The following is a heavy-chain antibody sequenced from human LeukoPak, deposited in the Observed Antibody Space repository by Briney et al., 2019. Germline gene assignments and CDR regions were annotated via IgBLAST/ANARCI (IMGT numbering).Heavy chain of an antibody. J-gene: IGHJ4*02. V-gene: IGHV3-30-3*01. Sequence: PGRSLRLSCAASGFTFSSYAMHWVRQAPGKGLEWVAVISYDGSNKYYADSVKGRFTISRDNSKNTLYLQMNSLRAEDTAVYYWARPPIAAAGTGYFDYWGQGPLVTVSP. CDR1: GFTFSSYA. D-gene: IGHD6-13*01. CDR2: ISYDGSNK. CDR3: ARPPIAAAGTGYFDY.